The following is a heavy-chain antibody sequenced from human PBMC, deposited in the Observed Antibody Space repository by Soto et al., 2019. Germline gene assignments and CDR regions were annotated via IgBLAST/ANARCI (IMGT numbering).Heavy chain of an antibody. J-gene: IGHJ6*02. CDR2: IYYSGST. Sequence: SETLSLTCTVSGGSISSYYWSWIRQPPGKGLEWIGYIYYSGSTNYNPSLKSRVTISVDRSKNQFSLKLSSVTAADTAVYYCARAHYGDYGYGVDVWGQGTTVTVSS. CDR3: ARAHYGDYGYGVDV. CDR1: GGSISSYY. D-gene: IGHD4-17*01. V-gene: IGHV4-59*12.